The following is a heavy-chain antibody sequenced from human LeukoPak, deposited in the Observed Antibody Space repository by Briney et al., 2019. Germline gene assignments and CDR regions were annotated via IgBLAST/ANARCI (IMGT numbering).Heavy chain of an antibody. D-gene: IGHD5-12*01. CDR1: GYTFTGYY. CDR2: INPNSGGT. V-gene: IGHV1-2*06. J-gene: IGHJ4*02. CDR3: ARDLLGYSGYDSPY. Sequence: ALVKVSCKASGYTFTGYYMHWVRQAPGQGLEWMGRINPNSGGTNYAQKFQGRVTMTRDTSISTAYMELSRLRSDDTAVYYCARDLLGYSGYDSPYWGQGTLVTVSS.